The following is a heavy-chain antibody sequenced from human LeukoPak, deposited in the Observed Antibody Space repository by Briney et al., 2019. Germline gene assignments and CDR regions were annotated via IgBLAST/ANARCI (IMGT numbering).Heavy chain of an antibody. CDR3: ASDTSWYSSGWYRGYGVNWFDP. J-gene: IGHJ5*02. CDR2: INPNSGGT. D-gene: IGHD6-19*01. Sequence: ASVKVSCKASGYTFTGYYMHWVRQAPGQGLEWMGRINPNSGGTNYAQKFQGRVTMTRDTSISTAYMELSRLRSDDTAVYYCASDTSWYSSGWYRGYGVNWFDPWGQGTLVTVSS. CDR1: GYTFTGYY. V-gene: IGHV1-2*06.